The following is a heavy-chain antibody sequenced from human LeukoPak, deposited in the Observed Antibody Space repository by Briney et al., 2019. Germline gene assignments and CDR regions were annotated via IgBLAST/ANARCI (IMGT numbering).Heavy chain of an antibody. CDR1: GLTFSLYW. V-gene: IGHV3-74*01. D-gene: IGHD5-12*01. CDR2: IKSDGSGS. Sequence: GGSLRLSCVASGLTFSLYWMHWVRQVPGKGLVWVSRIKSDGSGSAYADSVKGRFTISRDNAKSTLYLHMNSLRAEDTAVYYCVRDSGFGTYFDYWGQGTLVTVSS. CDR3: VRDSGFGTYFDY. J-gene: IGHJ4*02.